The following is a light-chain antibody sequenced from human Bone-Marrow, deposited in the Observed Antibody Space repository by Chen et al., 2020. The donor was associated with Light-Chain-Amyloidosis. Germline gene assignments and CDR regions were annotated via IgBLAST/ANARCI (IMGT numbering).Light chain of an antibody. V-gene: IGLV2-14*01. CDR2: EVS. CDR1: SSDIGDYNY. Sequence: QSALTQPASVSGSPGQSITISCTGTSSDIGDYNYVSWYAQFPGRAPKLMIYEVSNRPSGVSTRFSGSKSGNTDSLTISGLQAEDEADYYCSSYTSSNTYVFGTGTKVTVL. CDR3: SSYTSSNTYV. J-gene: IGLJ1*01.